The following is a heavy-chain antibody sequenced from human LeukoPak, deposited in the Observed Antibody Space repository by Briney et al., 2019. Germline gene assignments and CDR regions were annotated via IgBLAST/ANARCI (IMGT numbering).Heavy chain of an antibody. CDR3: ARGGSKQWLVDDS. CDR1: GGSVSGYY. J-gene: IGHJ4*02. V-gene: IGHV4-59*02. CDR2: IHYSGST. D-gene: IGHD6-19*01. Sequence: PSETLSLTCTVSGGSVSGYYWSWIRQPPGKGLEWIGYIHYSGSTNYNPSLKSRVTISVDTSKNQFSLKLSSVTAADTAIYYCARGGSKQWLVDDSWGQGTPVTVSS.